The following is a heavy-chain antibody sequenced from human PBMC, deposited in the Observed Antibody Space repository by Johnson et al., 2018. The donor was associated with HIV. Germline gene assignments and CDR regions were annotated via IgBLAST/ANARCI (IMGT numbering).Heavy chain of an antibody. CDR3: VRYSRLYNSGWYGGAFDI. Sequence: QLVESGGGVVQPGGSLRLSCAASGFTFSSYGMHWVRQAPGKGLEWVSHIKSSDSPAYYADSVKGRLTISRENAKNSRYLQMNSLRVEKMAVYYCVRYSRLYNSGWYGGAFDIWGQGTMVTVSA. V-gene: IGHV3-48*04. CDR2: IKSSDSPA. J-gene: IGHJ3*02. CDR1: GFTFSSYG. D-gene: IGHD6-19*01.